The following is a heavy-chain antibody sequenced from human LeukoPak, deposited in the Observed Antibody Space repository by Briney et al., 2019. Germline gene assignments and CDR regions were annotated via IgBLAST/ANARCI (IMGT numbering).Heavy chain of an antibody. CDR1: GGSISSNNW. CDR2: IYHDGST. V-gene: IGHV4-4*02. CDR3: ARMTIVGATLGSYAFDI. D-gene: IGHD1-26*01. Sequence: SETLSLTCAVSGGSISSNNWWIWVRQSPEKGLEWIGEIYHDGSTNYNPSLKSRVTRSMDKSKNQLSLKLNFVTAADTAVYYCARMTIVGATLGSYAFDIWGQGTMVTVSS. J-gene: IGHJ3*02.